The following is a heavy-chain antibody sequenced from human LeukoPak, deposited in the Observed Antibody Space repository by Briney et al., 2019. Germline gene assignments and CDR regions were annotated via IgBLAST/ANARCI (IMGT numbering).Heavy chain of an antibody. CDR2: IYYSGST. Sequence: PSETLSLTCTVSGGSLSSGSYYWSWIRQPPGKGLEWIGYIYYSGSTNYNPSLKSRVTISVDTSKNQFSLKLSSVTAADTAVYYCASGYSYGYYYYGMDVWGQGTTVTVSS. V-gene: IGHV4-61*01. CDR1: GGSLSSGSYY. CDR3: ASGYSYGYYYYGMDV. D-gene: IGHD5-18*01. J-gene: IGHJ6*02.